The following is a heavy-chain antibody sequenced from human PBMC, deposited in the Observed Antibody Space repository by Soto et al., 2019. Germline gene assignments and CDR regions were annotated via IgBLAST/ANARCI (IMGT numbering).Heavy chain of an antibody. CDR1: GYTFTGYY. Sequence: ASVKVSCKASGYTFTGYYMHWVRQAPGQGLEWMGWINPNSGGTNYAQKFQGRVTMTRDTSISTAYMELSRLRSDDTAVYYCAREKWLDKSFDYWGQGTLVTVSS. D-gene: IGHD6-19*01. V-gene: IGHV1-2*02. J-gene: IGHJ4*02. CDR3: AREKWLDKSFDY. CDR2: INPNSGGT.